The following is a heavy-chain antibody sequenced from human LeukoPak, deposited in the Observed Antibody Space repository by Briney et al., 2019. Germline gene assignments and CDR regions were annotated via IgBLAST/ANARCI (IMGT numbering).Heavy chain of an antibody. J-gene: IGHJ5*02. CDR2: ISPSGGST. CDR3: ARDPEGENWFDP. CDR1: GYTFTSNY. D-gene: IGHD3-16*01. Sequence: ASVKVSCKAFGYTFTSNYMHWVRQAPGQGPEWMGVISPSGGSTTYAQKFQGRVTLTRDMSTSTAYMELRSLRSDDTAVYYCARDPEGENWFDPWGQGTLVTVSS. V-gene: IGHV1-46*01.